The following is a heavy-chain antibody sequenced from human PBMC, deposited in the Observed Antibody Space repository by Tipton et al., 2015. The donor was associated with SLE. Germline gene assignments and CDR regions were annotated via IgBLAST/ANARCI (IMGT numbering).Heavy chain of an antibody. D-gene: IGHD6-13*01. J-gene: IGHJ3*02. Sequence: RSLRLSCAASGFTFSSYAVHWVRQAPGKGLEWVAVISYDGSNKYYADSVKGRFTISRDNSKNTLYLQMNSLRAEDTAVYYCARDAYSSSWADAFDIWGQGTMVTVSS. V-gene: IGHV3-30*04. CDR2: ISYDGSNK. CDR1: GFTFSSYA. CDR3: ARDAYSSSWADAFDI.